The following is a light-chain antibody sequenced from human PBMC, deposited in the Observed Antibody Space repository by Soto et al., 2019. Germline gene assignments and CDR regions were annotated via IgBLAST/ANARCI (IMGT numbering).Light chain of an antibody. V-gene: IGKV1-33*01. CDR1: QDISNY. J-gene: IGKJ4*01. Sequence: DIQMTQSPSSLSASVGDRVTITCQASQDISNYLNWYQQKPGKAPKLLIYDASNLETGVPSRFSGSGSGTDFTVTISSLQPEDIATYYCQQYDNLPSLTLGGGTTVDI. CDR3: QQYDNLPSLT. CDR2: DAS.